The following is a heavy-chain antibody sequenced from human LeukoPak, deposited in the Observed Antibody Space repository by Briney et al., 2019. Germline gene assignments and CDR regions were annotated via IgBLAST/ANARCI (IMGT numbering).Heavy chain of an antibody. J-gene: IGHJ6*03. CDR2: INHSGIT. D-gene: IGHD3-3*01. CDR3: ARARRSGPPYYFYYYYMDV. CDR1: GGSFSGYY. V-gene: IGHV4-34*01. Sequence: SETLSLTCAVYGGSFSGYYWSWIRQPPGKGLEWIGEINHSGITNYNPSLKSRVTISVATSKNQFSLRLSSVTAADTAVYYCARARRSGPPYYFYYYYMDVWGKGTTVTVSS.